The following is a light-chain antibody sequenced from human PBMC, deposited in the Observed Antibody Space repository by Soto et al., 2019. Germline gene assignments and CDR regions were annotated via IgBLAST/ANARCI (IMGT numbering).Light chain of an antibody. CDR2: EAF. Sequence: QSVLTQPASVSGSPGQSITISCTGTSSDVGSGNVVSWYQHYPGKAPQLMIYEAFQRPSGVSSRFSGSKSGNTASLTISGLQAEDEADYYCCSHAGSDTDVFGTGTKLTVL. CDR1: SSDVGSGNV. V-gene: IGLV2-23*01. CDR3: CSHAGSDTDV. J-gene: IGLJ1*01.